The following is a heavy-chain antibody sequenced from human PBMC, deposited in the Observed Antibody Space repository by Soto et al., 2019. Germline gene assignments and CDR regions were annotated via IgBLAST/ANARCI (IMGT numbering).Heavy chain of an antibody. J-gene: IGHJ4*02. Sequence: GGSLRLSCAASGFIVTSNYMSWVRQAPGKGLEWVSVIYSDGTTNYAESVKGRFTISRDNSKNTVYLQMNSLRAEDTAVYYCAKGGPGASSGLFEYWGQGTLVTVSS. CDR3: AKGGPGASSGLFEY. CDR2: IYSDGTT. V-gene: IGHV3-53*01. D-gene: IGHD3-10*01. CDR1: GFIVTSNY.